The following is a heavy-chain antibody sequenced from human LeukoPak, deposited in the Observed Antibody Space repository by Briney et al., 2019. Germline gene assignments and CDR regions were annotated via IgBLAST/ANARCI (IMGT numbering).Heavy chain of an antibody. J-gene: IGHJ5*02. Sequence: SETLSLTCTVSGGSISSYYWSWIRQPPGKVLEWIGYIHHSGSTNYNPSLKSRVTISVDTSKNQFSLKLSSVTAADTAVYYCAGRYNWNDEGWFDPWGQRTLVTVSS. V-gene: IGHV4-59*01. D-gene: IGHD1-1*01. CDR1: GGSISSYY. CDR2: IHHSGST. CDR3: AGRYNWNDEGWFDP.